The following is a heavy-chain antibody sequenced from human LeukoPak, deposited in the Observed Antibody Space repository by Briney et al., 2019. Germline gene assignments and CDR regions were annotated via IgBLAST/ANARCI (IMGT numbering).Heavy chain of an antibody. CDR2: INAGNGNT. CDR1: GYTFISYA. D-gene: IGHD2-15*01. Sequence: GASVKVSCKASGYTFISYAMHWVRQAPGQRLEWMGWINAGNGNTKYSQKFQGRVTITRDTSASTAYMDLSSLRSEDTAVYYCARGLGYCSGGSCYALYYYYGMDVWGQGTTVTVSS. CDR3: ARGLGYCSGGSCYALYYYYGMDV. J-gene: IGHJ6*02. V-gene: IGHV1-3*01.